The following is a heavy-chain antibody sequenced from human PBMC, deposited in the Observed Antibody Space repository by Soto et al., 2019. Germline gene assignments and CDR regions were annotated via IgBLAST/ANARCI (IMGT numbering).Heavy chain of an antibody. J-gene: IGHJ4*02. CDR2: IYYSGST. Sequence: SETLSLTDTVSGGSISSSMYYRGRFHQPPGKGLEWIGSIYYSGSTYYNPSLKSRVTISVDTSKNQFSLKLSSVTAADTAVYYCARRSLHGDYYFDYWGQGTLVTVSS. CDR1: GGSISSSMYY. CDR3: ARRSLHGDYYFDY. D-gene: IGHD4-17*01. V-gene: IGHV4-39*01.